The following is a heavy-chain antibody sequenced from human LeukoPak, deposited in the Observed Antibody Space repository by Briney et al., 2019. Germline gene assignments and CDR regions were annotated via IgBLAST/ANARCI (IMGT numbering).Heavy chain of an antibody. Sequence: PSETLSLTCAVYGGSFSGYYWSWIRQPPGKGLEWIGEINHSGSTNYNPSLKSRVTISVDTSKNQFSLKLSSVTAADTAVYYCARLAINYDILTGYYNNFDHWGQGTLVTVSS. V-gene: IGHV4-34*01. D-gene: IGHD3-9*01. J-gene: IGHJ4*02. CDR3: ARLAINYDILTGYYNNFDH. CDR1: GGSFSGYY. CDR2: INHSGST.